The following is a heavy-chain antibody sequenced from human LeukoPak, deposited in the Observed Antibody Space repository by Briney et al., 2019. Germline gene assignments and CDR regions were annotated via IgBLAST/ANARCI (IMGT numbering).Heavy chain of an antibody. CDR2: IYHSGST. D-gene: IGHD3-22*01. CDR1: GGSISSGGYS. V-gene: IGHV4-30-2*01. CDR3: ARGRKNYYDSRDAFDI. J-gene: IGHJ3*02. Sequence: SQTLSLTCAVSGGSISSGGYSWSWIRQPPGKGLEWIGYIYHSGSTYYNPSLKSRVTISVDRSKNQFSLKLSSVTAADTAVYYCARGRKNYYDSRDAFDIWGQGTMVTVSS.